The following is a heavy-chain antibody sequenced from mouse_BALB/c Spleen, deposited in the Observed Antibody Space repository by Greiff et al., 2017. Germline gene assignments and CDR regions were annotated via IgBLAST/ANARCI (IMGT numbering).Heavy chain of an antibody. CDR1: GYSITSDYA. J-gene: IGHJ3*01. D-gene: IGHD2-4*01. CDR2: ISYSGST. CDR3: ARRPYYDYDGGFAY. V-gene: IGHV3-2*02. Sequence: DVQLQESGPGLVKPSQSLSLTCTVTGYSITSDYAWNWIRQFPGNKLEWMGYISYSGSTSYNPSLKSRISITRDTSKNQFFLQLNSVTTEDTATYYCARRPYYDYDGGFAYWGQGTLVTVSA.